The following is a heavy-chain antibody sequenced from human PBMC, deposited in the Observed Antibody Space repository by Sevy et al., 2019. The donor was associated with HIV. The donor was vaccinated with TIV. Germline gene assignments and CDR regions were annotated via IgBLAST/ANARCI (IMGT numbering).Heavy chain of an antibody. V-gene: IGHV4-59*01. CDR1: GGSISSYY. Sequence: SETLSLTCTVSGGSISSYYWSWIRQPPGKGLEWIGYIYYRGRTNYNPSPKSRVTISVDTSKNQFSLKLGSVTAADTAVYYCASGGRHYYDSSGYYEFGTFDYWGQGTLVTVSS. J-gene: IGHJ4*02. CDR2: IYYRGRT. CDR3: ASGGRHYYDSSGYYEFGTFDY. D-gene: IGHD3-22*01.